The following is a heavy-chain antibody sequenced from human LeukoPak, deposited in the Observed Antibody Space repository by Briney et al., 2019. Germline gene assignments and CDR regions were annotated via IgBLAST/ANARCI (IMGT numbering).Heavy chain of an antibody. V-gene: IGHV3-43*01. CDR2: ISWDGGST. J-gene: IGHJ6*03. Sequence: PGGSLRLSCAASGFTFDDYTMQWVRQAPGKGLEWVSLISWDGGSTYYADSVKGRFTISRDNSKNSLYLQVNSLRTEDTALYCCAKSAARLVSDYYYYMDVWGKGTTVTVSS. D-gene: IGHD6-6*01. CDR3: AKSAARLVSDYYYYMDV. CDR1: GFTFDDYT.